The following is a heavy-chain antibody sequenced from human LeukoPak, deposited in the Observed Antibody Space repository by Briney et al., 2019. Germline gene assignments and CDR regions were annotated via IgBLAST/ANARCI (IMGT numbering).Heavy chain of an antibody. Sequence: ASETLSLTCTASGGSISSSSYYWGWIRQPPGKGLEWIGSIYYSGSTYYNPSLKSRVTISVDTSKNQFSLKLSSVTAADTAVYYCARDPLTLDYYSSDDYWGQGTLVTVSS. CDR3: ARDPLTLDYYSSDDY. CDR2: IYYSGST. V-gene: IGHV4-39*07. J-gene: IGHJ4*02. D-gene: IGHD6-19*01. CDR1: GGSISSSSYY.